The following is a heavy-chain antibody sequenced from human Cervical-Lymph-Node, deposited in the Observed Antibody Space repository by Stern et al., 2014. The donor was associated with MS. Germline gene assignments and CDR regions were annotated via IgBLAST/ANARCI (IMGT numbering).Heavy chain of an antibody. CDR2: IVPISGKT. J-gene: IGHJ6*02. Sequence: VQLVGSGSVVKKPGSSVKVSCKASEGTLNRNAFSWVRPAPGQVLEWMVGIVPISGKTAYAQNFQARVTLTSDESTGTAYMELRSLRSEDTAVFYCAITDSAWDNPYHFYGMDVWGQGTTVTVSS. CDR1: EGTLNRNA. D-gene: IGHD6-19*01. V-gene: IGHV1-69*01. CDR3: AITDSAWDNPYHFYGMDV.